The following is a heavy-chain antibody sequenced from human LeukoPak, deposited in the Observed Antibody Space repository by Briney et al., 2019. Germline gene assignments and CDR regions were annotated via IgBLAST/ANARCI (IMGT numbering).Heavy chain of an antibody. Sequence: GGSLRLSCSASGFTFSSYAMHWVRQAPGKGLEYVSAISSNGGSTYYADSVKGRFTISRDNSKNTLYLQMSSLGAEDTAVYYCVKELYYYGSRGFDYWGQGTLVTVSS. CDR1: GFTFSSYA. CDR3: VKELYYYGSRGFDY. V-gene: IGHV3-64D*06. D-gene: IGHD3-10*01. J-gene: IGHJ4*02. CDR2: ISSNGGST.